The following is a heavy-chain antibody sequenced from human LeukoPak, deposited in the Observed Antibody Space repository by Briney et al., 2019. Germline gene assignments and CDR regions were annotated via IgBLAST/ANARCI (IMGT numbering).Heavy chain of an antibody. D-gene: IGHD3-22*01. J-gene: IGHJ5*02. Sequence: ASVKVSCKASGYTFTGYYMHWVRQAPGQGLEWMGWINPNSGGTSYAQKFQGRVTMTRDTSISTAYMELSRLRSDDTAVYYCARGAPYYYDTEDWFDPWGQGTLVTVSS. CDR1: GYTFTGYY. CDR2: INPNSGGT. V-gene: IGHV1-2*02. CDR3: ARGAPYYYDTEDWFDP.